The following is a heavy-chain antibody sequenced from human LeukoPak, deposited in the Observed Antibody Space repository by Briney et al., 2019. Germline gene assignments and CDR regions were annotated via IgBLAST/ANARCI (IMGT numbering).Heavy chain of an antibody. Sequence: SETLSLTCAVYGESFNDHYWNWIRQPPGKGLEWIGEINHLGGTNYNPSLKSRVALSVDTSKNQFSLRLNSVNDADTATYYCARSLTGTYGFAFWSQGTPVLVST. D-gene: IGHD1-14*01. CDR3: ARSLTGTYGFAF. V-gene: IGHV4-34*01. CDR2: INHLGGT. CDR1: GESFNDHY. J-gene: IGHJ4*02.